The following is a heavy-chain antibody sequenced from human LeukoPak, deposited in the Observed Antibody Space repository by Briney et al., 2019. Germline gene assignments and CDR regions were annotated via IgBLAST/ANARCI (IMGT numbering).Heavy chain of an antibody. D-gene: IGHD5-12*01. CDR2: ISSSSSYI. Sequence: PGGSLRLSCAASGFTFSSYSMNWVRQAPGKGLEWVSSISSSSSYIYYADSVKGRFTISRDNAKNSLYLQMNSLRAEDTAVYYCAREYSGYDYDYYYYMDVWGKGTKVTVSS. J-gene: IGHJ6*03. CDR1: GFTFSSYS. V-gene: IGHV3-21*01. CDR3: AREYSGYDYDYYYYMDV.